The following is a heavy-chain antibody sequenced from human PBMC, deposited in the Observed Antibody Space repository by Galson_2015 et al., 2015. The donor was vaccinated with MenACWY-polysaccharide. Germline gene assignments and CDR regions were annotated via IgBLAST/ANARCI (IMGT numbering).Heavy chain of an antibody. V-gene: IGHV1-8*01. Sequence: SVKVSCKASGYTFTSYDINWVRQTTGHGLEWMGWMNPNSGNTGYAQKFQGRVTMTRNTSISIAYMDLSSLRSEDTAVYYCARGGKYYYDSSGYLNWFDPWGQGTL. CDR1: GYTFTSYD. J-gene: IGHJ5*02. CDR2: MNPNSGNT. CDR3: ARGGKYYYDSSGYLNWFDP. D-gene: IGHD3-22*01.